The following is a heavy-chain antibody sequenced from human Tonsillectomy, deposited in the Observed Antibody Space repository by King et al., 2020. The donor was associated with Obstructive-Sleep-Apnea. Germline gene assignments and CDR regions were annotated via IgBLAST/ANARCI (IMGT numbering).Heavy chain of an antibody. CDR3: ARHRGVEDYGGYGDYFDY. V-gene: IGHV4-59*08. CDR1: ADSINNYY. Sequence: VQLQESGPGLVKPSETLSLTCTVSADSINNYYWSWIRQPPGKGLEWIGYMYYSGNTNYNPSLKSRVTISVDTPKTQFSLRLTSVTAADTAVYYFARHRGVEDYGGYGDYFDYWGQGTLVTVSS. D-gene: IGHD5-12*01. CDR2: MYYSGNT. J-gene: IGHJ4*02.